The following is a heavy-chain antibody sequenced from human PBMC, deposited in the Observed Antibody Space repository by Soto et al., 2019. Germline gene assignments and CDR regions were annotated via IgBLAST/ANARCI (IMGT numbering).Heavy chain of an antibody. CDR3: ARASATIAAAAIFDY. CDR1: GGSISSGGYS. J-gene: IGHJ4*02. D-gene: IGHD6-13*01. Sequence: PSETLSLTCAVSGGSISSGGYSWSWIRQPPGKGLEWIGYIYHSGSTYYNPSLESRVRMSVDKSRNQFSLKLTSVSAADTAVYYCARASATIAAAAIFDYWGQGTLVTVSS. V-gene: IGHV4-30-2*01. CDR2: IYHSGST.